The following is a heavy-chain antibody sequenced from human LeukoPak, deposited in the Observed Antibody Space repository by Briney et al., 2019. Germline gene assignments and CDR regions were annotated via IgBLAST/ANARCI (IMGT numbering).Heavy chain of an antibody. J-gene: IGHJ3*02. Sequence: PGGSLRLSCEASGFTFSAYAMTWVRQAPGKGLEWVSSIGSDNKPHYSESVKGRFAISRDNAKNLLFLQMNGLRAEDTALYYCARGRSITLLRGVAMSDGFDIWGQGAMVAVSS. V-gene: IGHV3-69-1*01. CDR2: IGSDNKP. CDR3: ARGRSITLLRGVAMSDGFDI. D-gene: IGHD3-10*01. CDR1: GFTFSAYA.